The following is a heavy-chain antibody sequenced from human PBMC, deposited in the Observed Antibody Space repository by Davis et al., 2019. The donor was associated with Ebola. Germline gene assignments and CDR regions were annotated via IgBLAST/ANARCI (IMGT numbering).Heavy chain of an antibody. CDR1: GYNFATYW. CDR3: ARRGYSYGLDDY. Sequence: GESLKISCQGSGYNFATYWIGWVRQMPGKGLEWMGIIYPGDSDTRYSPSFQGQVTISADKSISTAYLQWSSLKASDTAMYYCARRGYSYGLDDYWGQGTLVTASS. J-gene: IGHJ4*02. CDR2: IYPGDSDT. D-gene: IGHD5-18*01. V-gene: IGHV5-51*01.